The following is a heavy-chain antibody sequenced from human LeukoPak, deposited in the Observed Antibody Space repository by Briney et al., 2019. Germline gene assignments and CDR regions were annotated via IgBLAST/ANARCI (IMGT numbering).Heavy chain of an antibody. Sequence: PGGSLRLSCAGSGFTLSSYAMHWVRHPTGKSLEWVSAIGAAGDPYYAGSVKGRFTISRQTGKNSLYLQMNSLRPGDTAIYYCARSRGFGNYGLWAFDIWGQGTMVTVSS. CDR1: GFTLSSYA. J-gene: IGHJ3*02. CDR2: IGAAGDP. V-gene: IGHV3-13*05. CDR3: ARSRGFGNYGLWAFDI. D-gene: IGHD4-17*01.